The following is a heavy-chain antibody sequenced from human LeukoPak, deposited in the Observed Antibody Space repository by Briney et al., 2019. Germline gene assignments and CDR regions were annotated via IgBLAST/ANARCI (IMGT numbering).Heavy chain of an antibody. Sequence: GGSLRLSCAASGFTFSDHYMDWVRQAPGKGLEWVANIKQDGSEKYYVDSVKGRFTISRDNAKNSLYLQMNSLRAEDTAVYYCACDGSYSVYWGQGTLVTVSS. CDR2: IKQDGSEK. D-gene: IGHD1-26*01. V-gene: IGHV3-7*01. CDR1: GFTFSDHY. CDR3: ACDGSYSVY. J-gene: IGHJ4*02.